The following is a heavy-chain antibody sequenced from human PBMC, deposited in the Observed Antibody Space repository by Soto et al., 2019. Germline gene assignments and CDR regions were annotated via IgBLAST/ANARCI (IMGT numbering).Heavy chain of an antibody. Sequence: GGSLRLSCAASEFTFSSYVMSWVRQAPGKGLEWVSSISASGGTPYYGDSVKGRFIISRDNSRDTLYLQMHSLRAEDTAVYFCAKGLYDNAGYYYSNWGQGTLVTVS. J-gene: IGHJ4*02. CDR3: AKGLYDNAGYYYSN. V-gene: IGHV3-23*01. CDR1: EFTFSSYV. CDR2: ISASGGTP. D-gene: IGHD3-22*01.